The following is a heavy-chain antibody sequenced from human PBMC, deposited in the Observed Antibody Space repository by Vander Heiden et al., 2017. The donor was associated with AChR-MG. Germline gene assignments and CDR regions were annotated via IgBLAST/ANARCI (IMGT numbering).Heavy chain of an antibody. CDR3: ARGGHCSSTSCPRADYYYGMDV. D-gene: IGHD2-2*01. CDR1: GFTFSSYD. Sequence: EVQLVESGGGLVQPGGSLRLSCAASGFTFSSYDMHWVRQATGKGLEWVSAIGTAGDQYYPGSVKGRFTISRENAKNSLYLQMNSLRAGDTAVYYCARGGHCSSTSCPRADYYYGMDVWGQGTTVTVSS. CDR2: IGTAGDQ. V-gene: IGHV3-13*05. J-gene: IGHJ6*02.